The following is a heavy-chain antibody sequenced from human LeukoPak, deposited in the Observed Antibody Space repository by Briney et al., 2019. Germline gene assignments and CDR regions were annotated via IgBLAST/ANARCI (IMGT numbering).Heavy chain of an antibody. Sequence: GGSLRLSCAASGFNFSSYSMNWVRQAPGKGLEWVSSISSRSSYIFYADSVKGRFTISRDNAKNSLYLQMNSMRAEDTAVYYCARATTYDILTGYFDYWGQGTLVTVSS. V-gene: IGHV3-21*01. J-gene: IGHJ4*02. CDR3: ARATTYDILTGYFDY. D-gene: IGHD3-9*01. CDR1: GFNFSSYS. CDR2: ISSRSSYI.